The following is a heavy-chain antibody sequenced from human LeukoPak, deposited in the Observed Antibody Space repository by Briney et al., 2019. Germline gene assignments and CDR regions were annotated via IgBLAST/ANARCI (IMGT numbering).Heavy chain of an antibody. CDR1: GGSISSSSYY. D-gene: IGHD3-10*01. Sequence: KPSETLSLTCTVSGGSISSSSYYWGWIRQPPGKGLEWIGSIYYSGSTYYNPSLKSRVTISVDTSKNQFSLKLSSVTAADTAVYYCARDLASYYYGSGSSTNFDYWGQGTLVTVSS. CDR3: ARDLASYYYGSGSSTNFDY. J-gene: IGHJ4*02. CDR2: IYYSGST. V-gene: IGHV4-39*07.